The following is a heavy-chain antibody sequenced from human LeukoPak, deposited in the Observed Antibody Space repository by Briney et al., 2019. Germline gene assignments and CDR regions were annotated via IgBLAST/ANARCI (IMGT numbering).Heavy chain of an antibody. CDR3: ARDLITMVRGVLDY. CDR1: GFTFSSYS. J-gene: IGHJ4*02. Sequence: GGSLRLSCAASGFTFSSYSMNWVRQAPGKGLEWVSYISSSSSTIYYADSVKGRFTISRDNAKNSLYLQMNSLRAEDTAVYYCARDLITMVRGVLDYWGQGTLVTVSS. D-gene: IGHD3-10*01. V-gene: IGHV3-48*04. CDR2: ISSSSSTI.